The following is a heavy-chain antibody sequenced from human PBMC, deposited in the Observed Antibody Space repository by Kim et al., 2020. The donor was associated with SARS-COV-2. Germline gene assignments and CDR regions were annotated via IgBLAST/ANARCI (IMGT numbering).Heavy chain of an antibody. Sequence: GGSLRLSCAASGFTFSIYAMHWVRQAPGKGLEWVAVISYDGSNKYYADSVKGRFTISRDNSKNTLYLQMNSLRAEDTAVYYCARASGGSSRGYALDIWGQRTMVTVSS. CDR2: ISYDGSNK. J-gene: IGHJ3*02. CDR3: ARASGGSSRGYALDI. V-gene: IGHV3-30-3*01. CDR1: GFTFSIYA. D-gene: IGHD2-15*01.